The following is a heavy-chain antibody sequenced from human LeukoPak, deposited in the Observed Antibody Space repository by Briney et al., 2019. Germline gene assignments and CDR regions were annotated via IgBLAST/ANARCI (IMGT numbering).Heavy chain of an antibody. CDR3: ARGRRITMVRGVRGGLDV. CDR1: GGSFSGYY. V-gene: IGHV4-34*01. J-gene: IGHJ6*04. CDR2: INHSGST. D-gene: IGHD3-10*01. Sequence: SETLPLTCAVYGGSFSGYYWSWIRQPPGKGLEWIGEINHSGSTNYNPSLKSRVTISVDTSKNQFSPKLSSMTAADTAVYYCARGRRITMVRGVRGGLDVWGKGTTVTVSS.